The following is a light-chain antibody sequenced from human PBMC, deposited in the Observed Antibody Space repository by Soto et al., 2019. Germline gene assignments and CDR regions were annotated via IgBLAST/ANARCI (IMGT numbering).Light chain of an antibody. Sequence: DIQMTQSPSSLSASVGDRVTITCRASQGISNHLAWYQQKPGKVPKLLIYGASTLQSGVPSRFSGSGSGTDFTLTISSLQPEDVATYYCQKYDTAPPITFGPGTKVDIK. CDR2: GAS. J-gene: IGKJ3*01. V-gene: IGKV1-27*01. CDR1: QGISNH. CDR3: QKYDTAPPIT.